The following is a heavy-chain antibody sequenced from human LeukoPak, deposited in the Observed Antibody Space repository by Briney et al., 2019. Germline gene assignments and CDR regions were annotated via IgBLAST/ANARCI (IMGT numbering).Heavy chain of an antibody. D-gene: IGHD1-1*01. V-gene: IGHV4-59*08. J-gene: IGHJ4*02. Sequence: SETLSLTCTVSGDSINDYYWGWIRQPPGKGLEWIGYIYFTGSTRYNPSLESRVTISIDTSKNQFSLKLTSVTAADTAVYFCARLDNGRPGDYWGQGILVTVSS. CDR2: IYFTGST. CDR3: ARLDNGRPGDY. CDR1: GDSINDYY.